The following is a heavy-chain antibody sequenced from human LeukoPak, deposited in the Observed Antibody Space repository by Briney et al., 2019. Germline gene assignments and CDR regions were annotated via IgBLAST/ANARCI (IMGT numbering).Heavy chain of an antibody. D-gene: IGHD4-17*01. CDR1: GGSISSYY. CDR3: AKVGGGDYMGGDLEF. Sequence: SETLSLTCTVSGGSISSYYWSWIRQPPGKGLEWIAYLFYSGSTDYNPSLESRVTISVDTSKNQFSLKLRSVTAADTAVYYCAKVGGGDYMGGDLEFWGQGTLVTVSS. J-gene: IGHJ4*02. V-gene: IGHV4-59*01. CDR2: LFYSGST.